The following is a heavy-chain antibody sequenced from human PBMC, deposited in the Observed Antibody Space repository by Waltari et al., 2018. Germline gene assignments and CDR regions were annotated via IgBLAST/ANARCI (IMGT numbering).Heavy chain of an antibody. Sequence: QVQLQESGPGLVKPSETLSLTCAVSGYSISSGYYCGWIRQPPGKGLEWIGSIYHSGSTYYNPSLKSRVTISVDTSKNQFSLKLSSVTAADTAVYYCARREYSSGVSDWGQGTLVTVSS. D-gene: IGHD6-19*01. V-gene: IGHV4-38-2*01. CDR1: GYSISSGYY. CDR2: IYHSGST. CDR3: ARREYSSGVSD. J-gene: IGHJ4*02.